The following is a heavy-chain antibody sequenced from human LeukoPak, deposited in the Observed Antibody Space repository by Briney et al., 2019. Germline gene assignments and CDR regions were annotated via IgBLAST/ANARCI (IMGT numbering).Heavy chain of an antibody. Sequence: SETLSLTCTVSGYSISSGYYWGWIRQPPGKGLEWIGSIYHSGSTYYNPSLKSRVTISVDTSKNQFSLKLSSVTAADTAVYYCARDWGIAAAGLDWFDPWGQGTLVTVSS. J-gene: IGHJ5*02. V-gene: IGHV4-38-2*02. D-gene: IGHD6-13*01. CDR1: GYSISSGYY. CDR3: ARDWGIAAAGLDWFDP. CDR2: IYHSGST.